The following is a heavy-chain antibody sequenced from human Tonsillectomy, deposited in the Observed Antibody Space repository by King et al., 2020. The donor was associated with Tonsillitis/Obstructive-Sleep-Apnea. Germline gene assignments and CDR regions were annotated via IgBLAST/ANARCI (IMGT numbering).Heavy chain of an antibody. CDR3: ARRGYDFWSGYSPYFDY. J-gene: IGHJ4*02. CDR1: GGSISSSSYY. CDR2: IYYSGST. V-gene: IGHV4-39*01. D-gene: IGHD3-3*01. Sequence: QMQLQESGPGLVKPSETLSLTCTVSGGSISSSSYYWGWIRQPPGKGLEWIGSIYYSGSTYYNPSLKIRVTISVDTSKNQFSLKLSSVTAADTAVYYCARRGYDFWSGYSPYFDYWGQGTLVTVSS.